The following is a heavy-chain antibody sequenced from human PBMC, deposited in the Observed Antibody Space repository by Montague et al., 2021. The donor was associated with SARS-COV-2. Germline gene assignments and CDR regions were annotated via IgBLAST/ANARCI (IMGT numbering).Heavy chain of an antibody. CDR2: VHISGST. CDR1: GGSISSYY. D-gene: IGHD3-3*01. CDR3: SRATVAHITIFEVVTSVDY. Sequence: SETLSLTCTVSGGSISSYYYCWIRQPPGKGLEWIGNVHISGSTNSNSSLKSRITISVDTSKNQFSLTLSPVTAADTAVYYCSRATVAHITIFEVVTSVDYWGQGTLVTVSS. V-gene: IGHV4-59*01. J-gene: IGHJ4*02.